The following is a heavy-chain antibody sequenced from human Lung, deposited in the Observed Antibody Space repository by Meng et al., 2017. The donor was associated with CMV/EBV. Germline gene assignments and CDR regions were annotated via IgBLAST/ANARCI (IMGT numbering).Heavy chain of an antibody. Sequence: GPXLAXLIQILTLTCTFSGFSPTTSGVGVGWIRQPPGKALEWLALISWNDDKRYSPSLKSRLTITKDTSKNQVVLTMTTMDPVDTATYYCAHIRTGWYQLLLGLGVVDYWGQGTLVTVSS. D-gene: IGHD2-2*01. J-gene: IGHJ4*02. CDR1: GFSPTTSGVG. V-gene: IGHV2-5*01. CDR3: AHIRTGWYQLLLGLGVVDY. CDR2: ISWNDDK.